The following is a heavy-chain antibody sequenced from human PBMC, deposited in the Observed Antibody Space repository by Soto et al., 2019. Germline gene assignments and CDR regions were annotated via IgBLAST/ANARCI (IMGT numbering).Heavy chain of an antibody. CDR3: ARDFHYYDSSGYFDFVY. D-gene: IGHD3-22*01. CDR1: GFTFSSFW. V-gene: IGHV3-7*01. Sequence: EVQLVESGGGLVQPGGSLRLSCAASGFTFSSFWMSWVRQAPGRGLEWVANINQDGSEKYYVDSVKGRFTISRDNAKNSLYLQMNSLRPEDTAVYYCARDFHYYDSSGYFDFVYWGQGTLVTVSS. J-gene: IGHJ4*02. CDR2: INQDGSEK.